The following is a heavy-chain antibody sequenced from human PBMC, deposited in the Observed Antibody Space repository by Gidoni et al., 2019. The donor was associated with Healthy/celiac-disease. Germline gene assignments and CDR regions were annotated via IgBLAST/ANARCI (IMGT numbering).Heavy chain of an antibody. CDR3: ARTYTTGWHIRYFDL. J-gene: IGHJ2*01. D-gene: IGHD6-19*01. Sequence: QVQLQESGPGLVKPSETLSLTCTVSGGSISSYYWSWIRQPPGKGLEWIGYIYYSGSTNYNPSLKSRVTISVDTSKSQFSLKLSSVTAADTAVYYCARTYTTGWHIRYFDLWGRGTLVTVSS. V-gene: IGHV4-59*01. CDR2: IYYSGST. CDR1: GGSISSYY.